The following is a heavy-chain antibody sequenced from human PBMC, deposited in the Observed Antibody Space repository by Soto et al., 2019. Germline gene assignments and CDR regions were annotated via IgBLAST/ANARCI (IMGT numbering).Heavy chain of an antibody. J-gene: IGHJ5*02. CDR3: ARHQNNWGGENWFDP. D-gene: IGHD7-27*01. V-gene: IGHV4-39*01. Sequence: SETLSLTCTVSGGSISSSSYYWGWIRQPPGKGLEWIGSIYYSGSTYYNPSLKSRVTISVDTSKNQFSLKLSSVTAADTAVYYCARHQNNWGGENWFDPWGQGTLVTVSS. CDR1: GGSISSSSYY. CDR2: IYYSGST.